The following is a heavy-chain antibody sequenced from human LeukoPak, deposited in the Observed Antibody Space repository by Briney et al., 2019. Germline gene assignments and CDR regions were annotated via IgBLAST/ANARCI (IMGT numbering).Heavy chain of an antibody. Sequence: SETLSLTCTVSGGSISIYYWSWIRQPAGKGLEWIGRIYTSGTTHYNPSLKSRVTISVDTSKNQSSLKVRSMTAADTAVYYCARAYSSGWSSNWFDPWGQGTLVTVSS. J-gene: IGHJ5*02. V-gene: IGHV4-4*07. CDR3: ARAYSSGWSSNWFDP. CDR2: IYTSGTT. D-gene: IGHD6-19*01. CDR1: GGSISIYY.